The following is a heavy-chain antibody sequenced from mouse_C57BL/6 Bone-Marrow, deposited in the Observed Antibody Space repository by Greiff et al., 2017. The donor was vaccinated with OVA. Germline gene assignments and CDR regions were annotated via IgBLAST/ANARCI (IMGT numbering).Heavy chain of an antibody. J-gene: IGHJ1*03. CDR2: IWSGGST. Sequence: VKLVESGPGLVQPSQSLSITCTVSGFSFTSYGVHWVRQSPGKGLEWLGVIWSGGSTDYNAAFISRLSISKDNSKSQVFFKMNSLQADDTAIYYCARNCGTKGYWYFDVWGTGTTVTVSS. CDR1: GFSFTSYG. CDR3: ARNCGTKGYWYFDV. V-gene: IGHV2-2*01. D-gene: IGHD1-1*01.